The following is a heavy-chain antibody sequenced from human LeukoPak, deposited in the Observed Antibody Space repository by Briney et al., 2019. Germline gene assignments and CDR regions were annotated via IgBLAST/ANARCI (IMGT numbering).Heavy chain of an antibody. CDR1: GYSFSTYG. CDR3: ARGQGSGSSNFDF. Sequence: ASVRVSCKASGYSFSTYGISWVRQAPGQGLEWMGWISADNGNTNYAQKFQGRVTMTADTSTSTAYMELSSLRSEDTAVYYCARGQGSGSSNFDFWGQGTLVTVSS. V-gene: IGHV1-18*01. CDR2: ISADNGNT. J-gene: IGHJ4*02. D-gene: IGHD3-10*01.